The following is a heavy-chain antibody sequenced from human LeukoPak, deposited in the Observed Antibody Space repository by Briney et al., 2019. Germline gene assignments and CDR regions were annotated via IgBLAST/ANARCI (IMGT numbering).Heavy chain of an antibody. V-gene: IGHV3-30*19. J-gene: IGHJ4*02. Sequence: PGGSLRLSCAASGFTFSSYGMHWVRQAPGKGLEWVAVISYDGSNKYYADSVKGRFTISRDNSKNTLYLQMNSLRAEDTAVYYCARDLGLAAAGMVSGYFDYWGQGTLVTVSS. CDR1: GFTFSSYG. D-gene: IGHD6-13*01. CDR2: ISYDGSNK. CDR3: ARDLGLAAAGMVSGYFDY.